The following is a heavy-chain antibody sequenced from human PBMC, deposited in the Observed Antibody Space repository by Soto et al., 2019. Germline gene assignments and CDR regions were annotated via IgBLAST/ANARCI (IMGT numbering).Heavy chain of an antibody. D-gene: IGHD3-22*01. CDR2: ISGSGGTP. V-gene: IGHV3-23*01. J-gene: IGHJ3*02. CDR3: AKRNYYDGRGYYGAFDI. Sequence: EMQLLESGGGLVQPGGSLRLSCAASGFTFSRSAMSWVRQAPGKGLEWVAVISGSGGTPYYADSVKGRFTISRDNAKHTLFLQMNSLRVEDTAIYYCAKRNYYDGRGYYGAFDIWGQGTIVTVSS. CDR1: GFTFSRSA.